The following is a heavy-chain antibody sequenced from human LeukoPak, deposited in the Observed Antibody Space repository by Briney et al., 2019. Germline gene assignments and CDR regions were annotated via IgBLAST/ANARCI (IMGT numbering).Heavy chain of an antibody. Sequence: SGGSLRLSCAASGFTFRNYGMSWVRQVPGKGLEWVSVISGSGGRTDYADSAKGRFTTSRDNSKNTLFLQMNSLRPEDTAVYYCVRATWDYWGQGTLVTVSS. CDR1: GFTFRNYG. J-gene: IGHJ4*02. CDR3: VRATWDY. V-gene: IGHV3-23*01. CDR2: ISGSGGRT.